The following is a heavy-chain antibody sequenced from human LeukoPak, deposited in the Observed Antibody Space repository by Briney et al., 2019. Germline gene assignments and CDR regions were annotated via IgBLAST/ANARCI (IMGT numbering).Heavy chain of an antibody. V-gene: IGHV4-59*01. CDR2: IYYSGST. CDR1: GGSINSYY. CDR3: ARDLAVAGLNDAFDI. Sequence: SETLSLTCTVSGGSINSYYWSWIRQPPGKGLEWIGYIYYSGSTNYNPSLKSRVTISVDTSKNQFSLKLSSVTAADTAVYYCARDLAVAGLNDAFDIWGQGTLVTVSS. D-gene: IGHD6-19*01. J-gene: IGHJ3*02.